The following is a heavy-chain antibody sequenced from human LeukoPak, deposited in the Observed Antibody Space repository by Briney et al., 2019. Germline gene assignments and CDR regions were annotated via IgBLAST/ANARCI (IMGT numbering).Heavy chain of an antibody. D-gene: IGHD6-6*01. CDR1: GYTLTDYY. Sequence: ASVKISCKVSGYTLTDYYMDWVQQAPGKGLEGMGLVDPEDGETIYAEKFQGRVTITADTSTDTAYMELSSLRSEDTAVYYCATDLYSSSDYWGQGTLVTVSS. V-gene: IGHV1-69-2*01. CDR3: ATDLYSSSDY. CDR2: VDPEDGET. J-gene: IGHJ4*02.